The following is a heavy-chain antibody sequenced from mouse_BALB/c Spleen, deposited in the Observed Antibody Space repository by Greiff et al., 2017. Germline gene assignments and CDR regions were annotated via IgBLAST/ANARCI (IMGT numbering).Heavy chain of an antibody. V-gene: IGHV2-6-7*02. CDR2: IWGDGST. CDR1: GFSLTGYG. CDR3: ARERGSSYDWYFDV. J-gene: IGHJ1*01. D-gene: IGHD1-1*01. Sequence: VQLQESGPGLVAPSQSLSITCTVSGFSLTGYGVNWVRQPPGKGLEWLGMIWGDGSTDYNSALKSRLSISKDNSKSQVFLKMNSLQTDDTARYYCARERGSSYDWYFDVWGAGTTVTVSS.